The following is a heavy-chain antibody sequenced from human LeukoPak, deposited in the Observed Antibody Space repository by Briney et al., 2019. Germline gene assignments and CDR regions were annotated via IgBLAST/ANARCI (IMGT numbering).Heavy chain of an antibody. J-gene: IGHJ4*02. CDR3: ARDSGGSCHSVTDY. V-gene: IGHV3-23*01. D-gene: IGHD2-15*01. CDR2: ICGSSSST. Sequence: GGSLRLSCAASGFSFSSYAMNWVRQPPGKGLEWVSVICGSSSSTYYVDSVKGRFTISRDNSKNPLYLQMNSLRAEDTAIYYCARDSGGSCHSVTDYWGRGTRVSVS. CDR1: GFSFSSYA.